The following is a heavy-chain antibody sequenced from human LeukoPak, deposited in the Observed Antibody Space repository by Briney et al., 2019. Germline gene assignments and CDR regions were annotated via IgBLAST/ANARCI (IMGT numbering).Heavy chain of an antibody. J-gene: IGHJ3*02. CDR1: GYSFTSYW. V-gene: IGHV5-10-1*01. D-gene: IGHD3-10*01. CDR2: IDPSDSYT. Sequence: GESLKISCKGSGYSFTSYWISWVRQMPGKGLEWMGRIDPSDSYTNYSPSFQGHVTISADKSISTAYLQWSSLKASDPAMYYCASGYYYGSGIRGRDAFDIWGQGTMVTVSS. CDR3: ASGYYYGSGIRGRDAFDI.